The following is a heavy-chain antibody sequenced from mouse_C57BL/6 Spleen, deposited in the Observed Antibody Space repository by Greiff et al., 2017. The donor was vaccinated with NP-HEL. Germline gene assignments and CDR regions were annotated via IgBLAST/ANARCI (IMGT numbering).Heavy chain of an antibody. D-gene: IGHD1-1*01. V-gene: IGHV5-9*01. J-gene: IGHJ4*01. CDR3: ARRYYGSSDEGSAMDY. CDR1: GFTFSSYT. Sequence: EVKVEESGGGLVKPGGSLKLSCAASGFTFSSYTMSWVRQTPGKRLEWVAPISGGGGNTYYPDSVKGRFTLSRDNAKNTLYLQMSSLRSEDTALYDCARRYYGSSDEGSAMDYWGQGTSVTVSS. CDR2: ISGGGGNT.